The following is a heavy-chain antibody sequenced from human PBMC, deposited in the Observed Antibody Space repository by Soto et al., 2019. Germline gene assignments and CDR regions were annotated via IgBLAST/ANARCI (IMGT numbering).Heavy chain of an antibody. CDR3: ARQRASYCTTGVCSGFDP. J-gene: IGHJ5*02. Sequence: SETLSLTCTVSGGSISSYYWSWIRQPPGKGLEWIGYIYYSGSTNYNPSLKSRVTISVDTSKNQFSLKLSSVTAADTAVYYCARQRASYCTTGVCSGFDPRRQGILVTV. D-gene: IGHD2-8*01. CDR2: IYYSGST. CDR1: GGSISSYY. V-gene: IGHV4-59*08.